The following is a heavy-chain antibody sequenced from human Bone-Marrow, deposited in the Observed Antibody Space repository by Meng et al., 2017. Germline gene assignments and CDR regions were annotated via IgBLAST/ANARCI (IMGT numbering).Heavy chain of an antibody. CDR2: TYYRSQWQS. CDR3: APWYGES. V-gene: IGHV6-1*01. Sequence: LRLSCAISGDSVSGNRALWHWVRQSPSRGLEWLGHTYYRSQWQSHYGASVKSRISIYADTSRNQFSLILNSVTPEDTAVYYCAPWYGESWGQGTLVTVSS. D-gene: IGHD3-10*01. CDR1: GDSVSGNRAL. J-gene: IGHJ4*02.